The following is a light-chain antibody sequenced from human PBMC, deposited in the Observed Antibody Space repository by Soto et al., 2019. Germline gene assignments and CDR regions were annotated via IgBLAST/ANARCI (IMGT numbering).Light chain of an antibody. CDR3: SSYTNSVTLRCV. J-gene: IGLJ1*01. V-gene: IGLV2-14*01. Sequence: QSALTQPASVSGSPGQSITISCTGTSSDVGGYNYVSWYQQCPGKAPKLMIYDVSKRPSGVSDRFSGSKSGNTASLTISGLQAEDEADYYCSSYTNSVTLRCVFGTGTKLTVL. CDR1: SSDVGGYNY. CDR2: DVS.